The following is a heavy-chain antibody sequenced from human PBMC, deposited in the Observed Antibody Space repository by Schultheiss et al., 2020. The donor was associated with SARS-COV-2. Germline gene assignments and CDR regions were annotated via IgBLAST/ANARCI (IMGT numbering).Heavy chain of an antibody. D-gene: IGHD5-12*01. V-gene: IGHV4-34*01. Sequence: SQTLSLTCTVSSGSFSGYYWSWIRQPPGKGLEWIGEINHSGSTNYNPSLKSRVTISIDTSNNQFSLKLSSVTAADTAVYYCARFPRSGYDLDYWGQGTLVTVSS. CDR2: INHSGST. CDR1: SGSFSGYY. CDR3: ARFPRSGYDLDY. J-gene: IGHJ4*02.